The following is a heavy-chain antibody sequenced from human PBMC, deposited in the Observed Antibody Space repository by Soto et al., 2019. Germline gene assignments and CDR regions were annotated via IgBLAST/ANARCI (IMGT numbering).Heavy chain of an antibody. D-gene: IGHD6-19*01. CDR1: GFTFSSYA. Sequence: PGGSLRLSCAASGFTFSSYAMSWVRQAPGKGLEWVSAISGSGGSTYYADSVKGRFTISRDNSKNTLYLQMNSLRAEDTAVYYCAKDLPLFRYSSGWYRVAEYFQHWGQGTLVTVSS. V-gene: IGHV3-23*01. CDR2: ISGSGGST. CDR3: AKDLPLFRYSSGWYRVAEYFQH. J-gene: IGHJ1*01.